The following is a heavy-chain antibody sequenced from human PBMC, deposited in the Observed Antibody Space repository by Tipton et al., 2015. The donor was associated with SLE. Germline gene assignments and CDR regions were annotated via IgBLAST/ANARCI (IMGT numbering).Heavy chain of an antibody. CDR3: ARGVTGYFDHFYMDV. J-gene: IGHJ6*03. Sequence: TLSLTCNVSGGSISGYYWSWIRQPPGKGLEWIGEINHSGSTNYNPSLKSRVTISVDRSKSQLSLRLSSVTAADTAVYFCARGVTGYFDHFYMDVWDKGTTVTVSS. V-gene: IGHV4-34*01. CDR1: GGSISGYY. D-gene: IGHD1-14*01. CDR2: INHSGST.